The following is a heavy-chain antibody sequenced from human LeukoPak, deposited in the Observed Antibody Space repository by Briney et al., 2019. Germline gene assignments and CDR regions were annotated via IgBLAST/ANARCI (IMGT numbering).Heavy chain of an antibody. CDR3: ARERVDSSGWYYFDY. Sequence: PGGSLRLSCAASGFTFDDYGMSWVRQAPGKGLEWVSGINWNGGSTGYADSVKGRFTISRDNAKNSLYLQMNSLRAEDTALYHCARERVDSSGWYYFDYWGQGTLVTVSS. J-gene: IGHJ4*02. CDR1: GFTFDDYG. V-gene: IGHV3-20*01. D-gene: IGHD6-19*01. CDR2: INWNGGST.